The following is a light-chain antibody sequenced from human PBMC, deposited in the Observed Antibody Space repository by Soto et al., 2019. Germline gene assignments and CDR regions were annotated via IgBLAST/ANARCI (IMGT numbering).Light chain of an antibody. Sequence: EIVLTQSPATLSLSPGERATLSCRASQSVSSYLAWYQQKPGQAPRLLIYDASNRATGIPARFSGSGSGTGFTLTISSLEPEDGAVYFCQQYFNTPRTFGQGTRVEI. V-gene: IGKV3-11*01. CDR2: DAS. CDR3: QQYFNTPRT. J-gene: IGKJ1*01. CDR1: QSVSSY.